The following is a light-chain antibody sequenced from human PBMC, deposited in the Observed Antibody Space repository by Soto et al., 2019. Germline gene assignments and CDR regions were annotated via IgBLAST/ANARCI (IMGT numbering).Light chain of an antibody. CDR3: QQYGSSPWT. V-gene: IGKV3-20*01. CDR1: QSVSSSY. J-gene: IGKJ1*01. Sequence: EIVMTQSPSTLSLSAGERATLSCRASQSVSSSYLAWYQQKPGQAPKLLIYGASSRATGLPDRFSGSGSGTDFTLTISRLQPEDFAVYYCQQYGSSPWTFGQGTKVEIK. CDR2: GAS.